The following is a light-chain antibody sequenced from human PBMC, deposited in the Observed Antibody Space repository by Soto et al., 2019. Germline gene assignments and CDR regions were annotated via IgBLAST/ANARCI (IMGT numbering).Light chain of an antibody. V-gene: IGKV1-33*01. CDR1: QHISSF. J-gene: IGKJ5*01. CDR3: QQYDNLPIT. Sequence: DIQMTQSPSSLSASVGDRVTITCQASQHISSFLNWYQQKPGKAPKLLIYDASNLEIGVPSRFSGSGSGTDYTFTISRLQPEDTATYYCQQYDNLPITFGQGTRLEIK. CDR2: DAS.